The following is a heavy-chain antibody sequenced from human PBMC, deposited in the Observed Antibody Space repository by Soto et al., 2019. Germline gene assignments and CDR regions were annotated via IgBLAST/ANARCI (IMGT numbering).Heavy chain of an antibody. V-gene: IGHV1-69*13. CDR3: ACVAPVDYMNSGWFDA. Sequence: GASVKVSCKASGGSFSGFGSTWVRQGPGQGLEWMGIIIPVSGIENYAQKFQGRVTISAAESTSTTYLDLRSLTSEDTAVYYCACVAPVDYMNSGWFDAWVQGTLVTVSS. CDR1: GGSFSGFG. J-gene: IGHJ5*02. D-gene: IGHD4-4*01. CDR2: IIPVSGIE.